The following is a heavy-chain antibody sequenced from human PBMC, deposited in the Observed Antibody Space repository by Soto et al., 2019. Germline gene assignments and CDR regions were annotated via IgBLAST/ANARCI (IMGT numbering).Heavy chain of an antibody. CDR3: AGLQWLDAFDI. V-gene: IGHV3-48*01. D-gene: IGHD6-19*01. Sequence: PGGSLRFSCAASGFTFSSYSMNWARQAPGKGLEWVSYISSSSSTIYYADSVKGRFTISRDNAKNSLYLQMNSLRAEDTAVYYCAGLQWLDAFDIWGQGTMVTVSS. CDR1: GFTFSSYS. CDR2: ISSSSSTI. J-gene: IGHJ3*02.